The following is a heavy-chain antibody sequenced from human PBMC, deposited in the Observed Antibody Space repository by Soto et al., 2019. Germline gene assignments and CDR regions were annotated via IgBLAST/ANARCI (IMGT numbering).Heavy chain of an antibody. CDR2: IHYSGYT. CDR3: ASDLKEYWSDGKCGLVDL. J-gene: IGHJ5*01. Sequence: QVQLQESGPGLVKPSETLSLTCTVSGASISTYYWSWFRQPPGKGLEWIGYIHYSGYTNYNPSLKRRVTISVAESKNQTSLQVRPAPAADAAVYYCASDLKEYWSDGKCGLVDLWGQGTPVTVSS. CDR1: GASISTYY. D-gene: IGHD2-15*01. V-gene: IGHV4-59*01.